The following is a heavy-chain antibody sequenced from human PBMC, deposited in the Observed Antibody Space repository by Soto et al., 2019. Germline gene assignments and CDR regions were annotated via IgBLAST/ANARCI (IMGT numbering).Heavy chain of an antibody. CDR1: GFTFSSYG. V-gene: IGHV3-33*01. D-gene: IGHD3-9*01. CDR3: ARDGFPGVRYFDWLLPHYYYGMDV. CDR2: IWYDGSNK. Sequence: LRLSCAASGFTFSSYGMHWVRQAPGKGLEWVAVIWYDGSNKYYADSVKGRFTISRDNSKNTLYLQMNSLRAEDTAVYYCARDGFPGVRYFDWLLPHYYYGMDVWGQGTTVTVSS. J-gene: IGHJ6*02.